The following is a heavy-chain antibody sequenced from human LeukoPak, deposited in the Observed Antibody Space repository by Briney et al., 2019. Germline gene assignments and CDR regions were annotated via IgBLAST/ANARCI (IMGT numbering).Heavy chain of an antibody. CDR2: ISSSSSNI. V-gene: IGHV3-48*01. J-gene: IGHJ4*02. CDR3: TSIPDY. CDR1: GFTFSSYS. D-gene: IGHD2-21*01. Sequence: GGSLRLSCAASGFTFSSYSMNWVRQAPGKGLEWLSYISSSSSNIYYADSAKGRFTISRDNAKKSVYLQMNSLRAEDTALYYCTSIPDYWGQGTLVTVSS.